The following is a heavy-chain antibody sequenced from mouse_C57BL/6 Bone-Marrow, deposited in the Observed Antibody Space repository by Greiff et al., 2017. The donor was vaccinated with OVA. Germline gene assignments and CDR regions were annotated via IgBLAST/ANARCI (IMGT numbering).Heavy chain of an antibody. V-gene: IGHV12-3*01. CDR1: GFPITSGYY. D-gene: IGHD2-1*01. CDR2: ITHSGET. Sequence: VQLVESGPGLVKPSQSLFLTCSITGFPITSGYYWIWIRQSPGKPLEWMGYITHSGETFYNPSLQSPISITRETSKNQFFLQLNSVTTEDTAMYYCAGDNYYGKPWYFDVWGTGTTVTVSS. CDR3: AGDNYYGKPWYFDV. J-gene: IGHJ1*03.